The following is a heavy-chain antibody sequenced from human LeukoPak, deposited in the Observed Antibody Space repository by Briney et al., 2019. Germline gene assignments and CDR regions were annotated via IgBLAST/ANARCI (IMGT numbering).Heavy chain of an antibody. J-gene: IGHJ4*02. Sequence: PGRSLRLSCAASGFAFSSFGMHWVRQAPGKGLVWVSRINGDGSSTIYADSVKGRFTISRDNAKNTLYLQMNSLRAEDTAVYYCVVGGLKLDYWGQGTLATVSS. CDR3: VVGGLKLDY. CDR1: GFAFSSFG. V-gene: IGHV3-74*01. D-gene: IGHD3-16*01. CDR2: INGDGSST.